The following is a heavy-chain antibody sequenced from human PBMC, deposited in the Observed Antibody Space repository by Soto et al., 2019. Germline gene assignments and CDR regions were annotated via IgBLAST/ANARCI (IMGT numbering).Heavy chain of an antibody. D-gene: IGHD4-4*01. J-gene: IGHJ6*03. V-gene: IGHV1-8*01. CDR2: MNPNRGNT. Sequence: GLEWMGWMNPNRGNTGYAQKFQGRVTMTRNPSISTAYMELSSLRSEDPAVYYCARVHTNLYSNSYMAVWGKGSTVP. CDR3: ARVHTNLYSNSYMAV.